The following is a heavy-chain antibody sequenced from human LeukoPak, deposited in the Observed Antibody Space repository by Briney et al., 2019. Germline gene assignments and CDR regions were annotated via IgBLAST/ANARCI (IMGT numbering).Heavy chain of an antibody. CDR2: ISSGGNT. D-gene: IGHD1-26*01. J-gene: IGHJ4*02. CDR1: GFTVSNNY. Sequence: GGSLRLSCAASGFTVSNNYMSWVRQAPGKGLEWVSIISSGGNTYYADSVKGRLTISRDNSKNKLYLQMNSLRAEDTAVYYCATGKLVGSTGYYFDYWGQGTLVTVSS. V-gene: IGHV3-53*01. CDR3: ATGKLVGSTGYYFDY.